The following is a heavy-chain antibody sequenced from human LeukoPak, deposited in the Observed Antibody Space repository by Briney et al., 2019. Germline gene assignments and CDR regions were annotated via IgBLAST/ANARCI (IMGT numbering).Heavy chain of an antibody. Sequence: PGGSLRLSCAASGFTFSSYWMTWVRQAPGKGLEWVANIKQDGSDKYYVDSVKGRFTMSRDNAKNSLFLQMNSLRAEGTAVYYCARDGGRKEDYWGQGTLVTVSS. CDR3: ARDGGRKEDY. V-gene: IGHV3-7*01. CDR2: IKQDGSDK. D-gene: IGHD6-25*01. CDR1: GFTFSSYW. J-gene: IGHJ4*02.